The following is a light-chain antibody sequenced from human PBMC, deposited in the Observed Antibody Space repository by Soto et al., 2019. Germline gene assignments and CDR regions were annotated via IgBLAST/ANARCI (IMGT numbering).Light chain of an antibody. V-gene: IGLV2-14*03. CDR2: DVS. J-gene: IGLJ2*01. Sequence: QSALTQPASVSGSPGQSITISCTGTSNDVGGYNYVFWYQQHPGKAPKLMIHDVSNRPSGISNRFSGSKSGNTASLTISGLQAEDEAHYYCGSYTSSSTVVFGGGTKVTVL. CDR1: SNDVGGYNY. CDR3: GSYTSSSTVV.